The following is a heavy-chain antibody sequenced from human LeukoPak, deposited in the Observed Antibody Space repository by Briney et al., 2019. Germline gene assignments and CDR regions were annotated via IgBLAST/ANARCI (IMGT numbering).Heavy chain of an antibody. CDR1: GYRFTNYW. D-gene: IGHD6-19*01. CDR2: IYPGDSDT. V-gene: IGHV5-51*01. CDR3: ARLIGYTSGWNTFDI. Sequence: GESLKISCKGSGYRFTNYWIGWVRQMPEKGLEWVGIIYPGDSDTRYSPSFQGQVTISADKSISTAYLHWSSLKASDTARYYCARLIGYTSGWNTFDIWGPGTMVTVSS. J-gene: IGHJ3*02.